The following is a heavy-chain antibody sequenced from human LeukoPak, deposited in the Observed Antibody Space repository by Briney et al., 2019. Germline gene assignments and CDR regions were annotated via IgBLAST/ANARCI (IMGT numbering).Heavy chain of an antibody. V-gene: IGHV4-59*01. CDR3: ASFSGSYFFDY. Sequence: PSETLPLTCTISGASISDYFWSWVRQPPGKGLEWIGYVFYSGSTTYNPSLNSRVTISMDTSRSQFSLRLSSVTAADTAVYYCASFSGSYFFDYWGPGNLVTVSS. J-gene: IGHJ4*02. CDR2: VFYSGST. D-gene: IGHD1-26*01. CDR1: GASISDYF.